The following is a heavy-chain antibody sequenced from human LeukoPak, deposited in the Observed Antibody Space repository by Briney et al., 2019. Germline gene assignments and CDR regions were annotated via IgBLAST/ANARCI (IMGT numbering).Heavy chain of an antibody. CDR1: GYTLTELS. J-gene: IGHJ6*02. V-gene: IGHV1-24*01. CDR3: ARGVFRSSRITIFGVVTSGGFGRYYGMDV. Sequence: ASVKVSCKVSGYTLTELSMHWVRQAPGKGLEWMGGFDPEDGETIYAQKFQGRVTMTEDTSTDTAYMELSSLRSEDTAVYYCARGVFRSSRITIFGVVTSGGFGRYYGMDVWGQGTTVTVSS. D-gene: IGHD3-3*01. CDR2: FDPEDGET.